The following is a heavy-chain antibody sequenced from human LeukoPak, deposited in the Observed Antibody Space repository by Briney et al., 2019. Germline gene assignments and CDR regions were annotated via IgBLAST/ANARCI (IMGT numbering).Heavy chain of an antibody. D-gene: IGHD4-17*01. Sequence: SETLSLTCAVSGYYWGWIRQPPGKGLEWIGSMYHDGRTYYNPSLKSRVTISVDTSKKQFSLRLSSVTAAGTAVYYCAARFTVTANYFDHWDQGTLVTVSS. J-gene: IGHJ4*02. CDR3: AARFTVTANYFDH. CDR2: MYHDGRT. V-gene: IGHV4-38-2*01. CDR1: GYY.